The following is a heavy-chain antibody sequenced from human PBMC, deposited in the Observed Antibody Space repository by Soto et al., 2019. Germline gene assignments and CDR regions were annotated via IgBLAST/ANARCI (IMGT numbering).Heavy chain of an antibody. J-gene: IGHJ6*02. V-gene: IGHV1-8*01. D-gene: IGHD3-16*01. Sequence: QVQLVQSGAEVKKPGASVKVSCKASGYTFTSYDINWVRQATGQGLEWMGWRNPNSGNKGYAQKYQRRVTMTSNTSITTAYMALSSLRSEDTAVYYCAREGVRGMDVWGQGTTVTVSS. CDR3: AREGVRGMDV. CDR2: RNPNSGNK. CDR1: GYTFTSYD.